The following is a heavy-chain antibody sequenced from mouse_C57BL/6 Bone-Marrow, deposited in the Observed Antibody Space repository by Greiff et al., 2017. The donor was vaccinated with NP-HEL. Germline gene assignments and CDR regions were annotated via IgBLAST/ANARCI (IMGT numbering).Heavy chain of an antibody. D-gene: IGHD1-1*01. CDR3: ARCGSSYRYFDV. Sequence: VQLKESGPELVKPGASVKISCKASGYSFTGYYMNWVKQSPEKSLEWIGEINPSTGGTTYIQKFKAKATLTVDKSSSTAYMQLKSLTSEDSAVYYCARCGSSYRYFDVWGTGTTVTVSS. CDR2: INPSTGGT. CDR1: GYSFTGYY. J-gene: IGHJ1*03. V-gene: IGHV1-42*01.